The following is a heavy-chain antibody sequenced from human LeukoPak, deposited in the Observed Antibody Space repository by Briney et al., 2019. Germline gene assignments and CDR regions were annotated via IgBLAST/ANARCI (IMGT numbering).Heavy chain of an antibody. D-gene: IGHD1-14*01. CDR2: INADGSTA. Sequence: GGSLRLSCAASGFTFGNSWVHWVRQAPGKGLAWVSLINADGSTATYADSVKGRFTISRDNARNTLSLQMNSLTIEDTAVYYCVVVVEPPDSDGFDVWGQGTMITVSS. CDR3: VVVVEPPDSDGFDV. CDR1: GFTFGNSW. V-gene: IGHV3-74*01. J-gene: IGHJ3*01.